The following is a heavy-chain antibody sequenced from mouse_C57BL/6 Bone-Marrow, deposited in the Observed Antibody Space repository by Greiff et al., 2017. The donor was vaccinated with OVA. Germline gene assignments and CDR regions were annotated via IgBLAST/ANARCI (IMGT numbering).Heavy chain of an antibody. Sequence: EVQLQQSGAELVRPGASVKLSCTASGFNIKDDYMHWVKQRPEQGLEWIGWIDPENGDTEYATKFQGKATITADTSSNTAYLQLSSLTSEDTAVYYCARDYGSSPAWFAYWGQGTLVTVSA. J-gene: IGHJ3*01. CDR2: IDPENGDT. V-gene: IGHV14-4*01. CDR1: GFNIKDDY. CDR3: ARDYGSSPAWFAY. D-gene: IGHD1-1*01.